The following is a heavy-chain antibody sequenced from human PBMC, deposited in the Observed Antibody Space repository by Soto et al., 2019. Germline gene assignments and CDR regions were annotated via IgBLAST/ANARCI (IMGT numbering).Heavy chain of an antibody. Sequence: GGSLTLSCAASGFTFSSYWMHWVRQAPGKGLVWVSRINSDGSSTSYADSVKGRFTISRDNAKNTLYLQMNSLRAEDTAVYYCARGRISSTSFYYYGMDVWGQGTTVTASS. J-gene: IGHJ6*02. D-gene: IGHD2-2*01. V-gene: IGHV3-74*01. CDR2: INSDGSST. CDR3: ARGRISSTSFYYYGMDV. CDR1: GFTFSSYW.